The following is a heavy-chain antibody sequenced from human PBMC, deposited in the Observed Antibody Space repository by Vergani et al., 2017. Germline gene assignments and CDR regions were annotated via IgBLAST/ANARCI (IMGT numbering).Heavy chain of an antibody. CDR3: AKDSPADFWSGPYAFDI. D-gene: IGHD3-3*01. J-gene: IGHJ3*02. V-gene: IGHV3-23*01. CDR2: ISGSGGST. CDR1: GFTFSSYA. Sequence: EVQLLESGGGLVQPGGSLRLSCAASGFTFSSYAMSWVRQAPGKGLEWVSAISGSGGSTYYADSVKGRFTISRDNSKNTLYLQMNSLRAEDTAVYYYAKDSPADFWSGPYAFDIWGQGTMVTVSS.